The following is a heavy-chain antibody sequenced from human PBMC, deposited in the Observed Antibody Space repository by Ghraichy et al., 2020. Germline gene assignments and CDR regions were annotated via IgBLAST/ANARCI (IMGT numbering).Heavy chain of an antibody. J-gene: IGHJ4*02. D-gene: IGHD6-19*01. CDR2: INHSGST. Sequence: SETLSLTCAVYGGSFSGYYWSWIRQPPGKGLEWIGEINHSGSTNYNPSLKSRVTISVDTSKNQFSLKLSSVTAADTAVYYCASELSGWERRDYWGQGTLVTVSS. CDR1: GGSFSGYY. CDR3: ASELSGWERRDY. V-gene: IGHV4-34*01.